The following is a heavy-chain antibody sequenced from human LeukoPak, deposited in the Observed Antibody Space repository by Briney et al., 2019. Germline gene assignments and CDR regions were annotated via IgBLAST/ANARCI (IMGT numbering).Heavy chain of an antibody. V-gene: IGHV3-74*01. CDR1: GFTFSTYW. D-gene: IGHD3-10*01. CDR2: ISEKGAT. CDR3: ARDLVSGSGSYGH. Sequence: GGTLRLSCAASGFTFSTYWMHWVRQAPGKGPVWVSRISEKGATYYADSVKGRFTIFRDNAKNTLYLQMNSLRAEDTAAYYCARDLVSGSGSYGHWGQGTLVTVSS. J-gene: IGHJ4*02.